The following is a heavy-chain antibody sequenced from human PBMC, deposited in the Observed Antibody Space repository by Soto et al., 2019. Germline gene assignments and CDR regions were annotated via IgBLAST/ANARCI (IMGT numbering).Heavy chain of an antibody. Sequence: QLQLQESGPGLVKPSETLSLTCTVSGGSISSSSYYWGWIRQPPGKGLEWIGSIYYSGSTYYNPSLKSRVTISVDTSKTQFSLKLSSVTAADTAVYYCARFRVPPHSRTIFGVVILAAPSQKNWFDPWGQGTLVTVSS. CDR2: IYYSGST. J-gene: IGHJ5*02. CDR3: ARFRVPPHSRTIFGVVILAAPSQKNWFDP. CDR1: GGSISSSSYY. D-gene: IGHD3-3*01. V-gene: IGHV4-39*01.